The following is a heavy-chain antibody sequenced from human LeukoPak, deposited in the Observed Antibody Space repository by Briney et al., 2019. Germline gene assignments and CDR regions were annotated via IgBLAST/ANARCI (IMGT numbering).Heavy chain of an antibody. D-gene: IGHD3-16*01. Sequence: GGSLRLSCAASGFTFSDSWLSWVRQAPGKGLEWVANMNQDGSAKGYVDSVKGRFTISRDNARNSLYLQMSSLRPEDTAVYYCATYTHWVAGDVWGQGTTVTVSS. CDR2: MNQDGSAK. V-gene: IGHV3-7*01. CDR1: GFTFSDSW. CDR3: ATYTHWVAGDV. J-gene: IGHJ6*02.